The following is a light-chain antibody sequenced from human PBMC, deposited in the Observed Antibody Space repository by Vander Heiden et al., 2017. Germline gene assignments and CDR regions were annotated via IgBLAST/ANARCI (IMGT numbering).Light chain of an antibody. V-gene: IGKV1-9*01. CDR1: QGITSY. CDR3: QQLNSSPLT. J-gene: IGKJ4*01. CDR2: AAS. Sequence: DIQLTQSPSFLSASVGARVTITCRASQGITSYLAWYQQKPGKAPKLLIYAASTLQSGVPSRFSGSGSGTEFTLTISSLQPEDFATYYCQQLNSSPLTFGGRTKVEIK.